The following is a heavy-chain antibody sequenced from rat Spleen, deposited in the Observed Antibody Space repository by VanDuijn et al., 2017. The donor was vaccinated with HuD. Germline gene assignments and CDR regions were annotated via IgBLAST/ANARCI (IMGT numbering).Heavy chain of an antibody. J-gene: IGHJ4*01. V-gene: IGHV2S63*01. CDR3: TPFLYYSSWGVMDA. CDR2: MWSGGST. CDR1: GFSLTDYS. D-gene: IGHD1-2*01. Sequence: EVQLKESGPGLVQPSQTLSLTCTVSGFSLTDYSVHWVRQPPGKGLEWMGVMWSGGSTAYNSALKSRLSISRDTSKSQVFLKMNSLQTEDTAIYYCTPFLYYSSWGVMDAWGQGASVTASS.